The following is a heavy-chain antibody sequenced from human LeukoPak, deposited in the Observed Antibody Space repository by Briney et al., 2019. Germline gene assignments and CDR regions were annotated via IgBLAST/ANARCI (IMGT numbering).Heavy chain of an antibody. CDR2: IYSGGST. V-gene: IGHV3-53*01. CDR1: GFTVSSNY. D-gene: IGHD2-2*01. J-gene: IGHJ4*02. Sequence: GGSLRLSCAASGFTVSSNYMSWVRQAPGKGLEWVSVIYSGGSTYYADSVKGRFTISRDNSKNTLYLQMNSLRAEDTAVYYCAKGYSSTSYCLDYWGQGTLVTVSS. CDR3: AKGYSSTSYCLDY.